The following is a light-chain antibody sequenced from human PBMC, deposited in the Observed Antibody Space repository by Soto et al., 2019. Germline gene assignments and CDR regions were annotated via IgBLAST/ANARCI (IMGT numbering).Light chain of an antibody. CDR2: DNT. CDR3: QSYDTSLSGYV. J-gene: IGLJ1*01. V-gene: IGLV1-40*01. Sequence: QSVLTQPPSASGTPGQGVTISCSGSTSNIGSNYVYWYQQLPGTAPKLLIYDNTNRPSGVPGRFSGSKSGTSASLAITGLQAEDEADYYCQSYDTSLSGYVFGTGTKVTVL. CDR1: TSNIGSNY.